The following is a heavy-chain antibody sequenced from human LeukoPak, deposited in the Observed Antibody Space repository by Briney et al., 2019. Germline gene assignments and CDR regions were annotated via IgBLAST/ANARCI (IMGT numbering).Heavy chain of an antibody. Sequence: SETLSLTCAVYGGSFSGYYWSWIRQPPGKGLEWIGEINHSGSTNYNPSLKSRVTISVDTSKNQFSLKLSSVTAADTAVYYCARGIVGATTFDYWGQGTLVTASS. J-gene: IGHJ4*02. V-gene: IGHV4-34*01. CDR3: ARGIVGATTFDY. D-gene: IGHD1-26*01. CDR2: INHSGST. CDR1: GGSFSGYY.